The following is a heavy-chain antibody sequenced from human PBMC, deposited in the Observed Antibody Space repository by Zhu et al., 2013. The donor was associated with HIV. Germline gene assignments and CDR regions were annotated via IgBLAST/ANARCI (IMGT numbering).Heavy chain of an antibody. D-gene: IGHD5-18*01. Sequence: QVQLQESGPGLVKPSETLSLICTVSGGSISSSSYYWGWIRQPPGKGLEWIGSIDYSGRTYYNPSLKSRVTMSVDTSKNQFSLKLTSVTAADTAVYYCARVGAMVSSAYWGQGTLVTVSS. J-gene: IGHJ4*02. V-gene: IGHV4-39*07. CDR2: IDYSGRT. CDR1: GGSISSSSYY. CDR3: ARVGAMVSSAY.